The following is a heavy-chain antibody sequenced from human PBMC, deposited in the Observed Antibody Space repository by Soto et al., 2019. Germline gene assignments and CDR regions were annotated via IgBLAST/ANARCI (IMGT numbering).Heavy chain of an antibody. J-gene: IGHJ4*02. V-gene: IGHV4-59*01. CDR2: IYYSGST. Sequence: PSETPSLTCTVSGGTISSYYWSWIRQPPGKGLEWIGYIYYSGSTNYNPSLKSRVTISVDTSKNQFSLKLSSVTAADTAVYYCARVYCSGGSCYPFFDYWGQGTLVTVSS. D-gene: IGHD2-15*01. CDR1: GGTISSYY. CDR3: ARVYCSGGSCYPFFDY.